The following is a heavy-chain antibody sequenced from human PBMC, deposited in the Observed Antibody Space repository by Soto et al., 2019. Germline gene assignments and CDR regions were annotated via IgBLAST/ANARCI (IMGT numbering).Heavy chain of an antibody. D-gene: IGHD3-22*01. CDR1: GSSISSGCYY. CDR3: ARGIGKDTYYYDSSGYYYDY. V-gene: IGHV4-31*03. J-gene: IGHJ4*02. Sequence: PSETLSLTCTVSGSSISSGCYYWSWIRQHPGKGLEWIGYIYYSGSTYYNPSLKSRVTISVDTSKNQFSLKLSSVTAADTAVYYCARGIGKDTYYYDSSGYYYDYWGQGTLVTSPQ. CDR2: IYYSGST.